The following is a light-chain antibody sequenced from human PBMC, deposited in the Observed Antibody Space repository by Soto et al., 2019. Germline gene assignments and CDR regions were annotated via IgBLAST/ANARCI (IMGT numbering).Light chain of an antibody. CDR1: SSDVGAYKY. CDR2: EVT. V-gene: IGLV2-8*01. Sequence: QSALTQPPSASGSPGQSVTISCTGTSSDVGAYKYVSWYQQYPGKAPKLMIYEVTKRPSGVPDRFSGSKCGNTASLTVSVLQAEEEADYYCTSYVGNDIWVFGGGTKLTVL. J-gene: IGLJ3*02. CDR3: TSYVGNDIWV.